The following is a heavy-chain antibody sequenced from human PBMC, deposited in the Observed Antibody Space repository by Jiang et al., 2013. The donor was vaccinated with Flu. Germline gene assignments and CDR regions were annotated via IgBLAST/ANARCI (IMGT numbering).Heavy chain of an antibody. V-gene: IGHV3-30*18. Sequence: GVEWVALISYDGSNKYYADSVKGRFTISRDNSKNTLYLQMNSLRAEDTAVYYCAKDGCSGGRCYYFDSWGQGILVTVSS. J-gene: IGHJ4*02. CDR3: AKDGCSGGRCYYFDS. CDR2: ISYDGSNK. D-gene: IGHD2-15*01.